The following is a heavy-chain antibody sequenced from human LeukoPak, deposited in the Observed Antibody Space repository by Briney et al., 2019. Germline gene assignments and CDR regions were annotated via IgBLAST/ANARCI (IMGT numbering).Heavy chain of an antibody. CDR1: GYSISSGHY. Sequence: PSETLSLTCTVSGYSISSGHYWGWVRQPPGKGLEWIGSIYHSGNTYCNPSLKSRVTISVDTSKNQFSLNLSSVTAADTAVYYCARHGYIAVAGTVDYRGQGTLITVSS. CDR2: IYHSGNT. CDR3: ARHGYIAVAGTVDY. V-gene: IGHV4-38-2*02. D-gene: IGHD6-19*01. J-gene: IGHJ4*02.